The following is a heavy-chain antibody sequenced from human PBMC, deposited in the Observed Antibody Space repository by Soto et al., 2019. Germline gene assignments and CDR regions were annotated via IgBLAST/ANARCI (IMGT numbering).Heavy chain of an antibody. CDR3: ATSDDSSGYTQFDY. J-gene: IGHJ4*02. V-gene: IGHV4-59*12. Sequence: SETLSLTCTVSSGSISTYYWSWIRQPPGKGLEWIGYIYYTGSTNYNPSLKTRVAISVDTSKNQFSLKLSSVTAADTAVYYCATSDDSSGYTQFDYWGQGTLVTVSS. CDR1: SGSISTYY. CDR2: IYYTGST. D-gene: IGHD3-22*01.